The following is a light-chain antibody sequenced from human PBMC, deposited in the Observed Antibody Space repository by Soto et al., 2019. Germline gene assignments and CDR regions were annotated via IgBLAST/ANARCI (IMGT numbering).Light chain of an antibody. Sequence: QSALPQPASVSGSPGPSITISCTGTSSDVGTYNYVSWYQQHPGKAPKLMIYDVSNRPSGVSNRFSGSKSGNTASLTISGLQAEDEADYYCSSYTSSSTWVFGGGTKLTVL. V-gene: IGLV2-14*01. J-gene: IGLJ3*02. CDR3: SSYTSSSTWV. CDR2: DVS. CDR1: SSDVGTYNY.